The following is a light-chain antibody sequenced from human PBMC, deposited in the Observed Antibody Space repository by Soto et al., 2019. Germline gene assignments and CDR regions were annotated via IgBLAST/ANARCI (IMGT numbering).Light chain of an antibody. CDR2: EVS. CDR1: SSDVGGYNY. CDR3: SSYAGSNNLV. J-gene: IGLJ2*01. V-gene: IGLV2-8*01. Sequence: QSVLTQPPSASGSPGQSVTISCTGTSSDVGGYNYVSWYHQHPGKAPKLMIYEVSKRPSGVPDRFSGSKSGNTASLTVSGLQAEDEADYYCSSYAGSNNLVFGGGTQLTV.